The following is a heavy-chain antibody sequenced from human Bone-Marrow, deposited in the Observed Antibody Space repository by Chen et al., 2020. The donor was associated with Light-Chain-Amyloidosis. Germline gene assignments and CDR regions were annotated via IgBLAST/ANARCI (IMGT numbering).Heavy chain of an antibody. D-gene: IGHD4-4*01. V-gene: IGHV1-46*01. Sequence: QVQLVQSGAEVKKPGASVKVSCKASGYTFTSYYMHWVRQAPGQGLEWMGIINPSGGSTSYAQKFQGRVTMTRDTSTSTVYMELSSLTSGDTAVYYCAEGPYSNLGYWGQGTLVTVSS. CDR1: GYTFTSYY. CDR3: AEGPYSNLGY. J-gene: IGHJ4*02. CDR2: INPSGGST.